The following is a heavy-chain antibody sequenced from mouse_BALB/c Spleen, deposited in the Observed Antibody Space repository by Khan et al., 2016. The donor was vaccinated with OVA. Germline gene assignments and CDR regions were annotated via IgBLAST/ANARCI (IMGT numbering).Heavy chain of an antibody. J-gene: IGHJ2*01. V-gene: IGHV3-2*02. CDR2: ISYSGST. CDR1: GYSITSGYG. D-gene: IGHD1-2*01. Sequence: EVKLEESGPGLVKPSQSLSLTCTATGYSITSGYGWNWIRQFPGNKLEWMGYISYSGSTNYNPSLKSRISITPDTSKNQFFLQLNSLATEDTATCYCARAARIKYWGQGTTLTVSS. CDR3: ARAARIKY.